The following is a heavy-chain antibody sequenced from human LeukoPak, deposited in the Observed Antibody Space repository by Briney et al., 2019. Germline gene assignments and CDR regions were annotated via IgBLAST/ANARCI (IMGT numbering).Heavy chain of an antibody. V-gene: IGHV3-7*01. CDR2: IKQDESEK. D-gene: IGHD1-26*01. J-gene: IGHJ4*02. CDR3: ARDKAVGPTLLDY. CDR1: GFTFSGYW. Sequence: GGSLRLSCAASGFTFSGYWMSWVRQAPGKGPEWVANIKQDESEKYYVDSVKGRFTISRDNAKNSLYLQMNSLRAEDTAVYYCARDKAVGPTLLDYWGQGTLVTVSS.